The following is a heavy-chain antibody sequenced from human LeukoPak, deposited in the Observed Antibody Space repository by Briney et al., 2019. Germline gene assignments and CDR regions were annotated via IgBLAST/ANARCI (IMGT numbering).Heavy chain of an antibody. CDR3: ARETDIGEFDY. CDR2: IWYDGSNK. D-gene: IGHD2-15*01. V-gene: IGHV3-33*01. J-gene: IGHJ4*02. Sequence: GGSLRLSCAASGFTFSSYGMHWVRQAPGKGLEWVAVIWYDGSNKYYADSVKGRVTISRDNSKNTLYLQMNSLRAEDTAVYYCARETDIGEFDYWGQGTLVTVSS. CDR1: GFTFSSYG.